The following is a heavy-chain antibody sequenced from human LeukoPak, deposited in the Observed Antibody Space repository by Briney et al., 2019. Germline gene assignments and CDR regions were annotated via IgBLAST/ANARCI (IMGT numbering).Heavy chain of an antibody. J-gene: IGHJ4*02. V-gene: IGHV3-30*18. Sequence: PGGSLRLSCAASGFTFSSYGMHWVRQTPGKGLEWVAVISHDGSNEYYADSVKGRFTISRDNSKNTLYLQMNSLRAEDTAVYYCAKDRPSWYSGYDGFGYWGQGTLVTVSS. CDR2: ISHDGSNE. CDR1: GFTFSSYG. CDR3: AKDRPSWYSGYDGFGY. D-gene: IGHD5-12*01.